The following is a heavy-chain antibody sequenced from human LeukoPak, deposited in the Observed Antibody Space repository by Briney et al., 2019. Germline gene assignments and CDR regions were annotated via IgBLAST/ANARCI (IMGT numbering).Heavy chain of an antibody. CDR3: ARSLIQYDPGDY. J-gene: IGHJ4*02. CDR2: ISWNSGSI. V-gene: IGHV3-9*01. Sequence: GGSLRLSCAASGFTFDDYAMHWVRQSPGKGLEWVSGISWNSGSIGYADSVKGRFTISRDNAKNSLYLQMNSLRAEDTAVYYCARSLIQYDPGDYWGQGTLVTVSS. CDR1: GFTFDDYA. D-gene: IGHD3-3*01.